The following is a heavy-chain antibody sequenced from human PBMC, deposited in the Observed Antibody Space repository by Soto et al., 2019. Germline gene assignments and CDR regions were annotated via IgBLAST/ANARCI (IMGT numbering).Heavy chain of an antibody. V-gene: IGHV4-39*01. CDR3: ASPTSKYYYGSGSYYTFDY. J-gene: IGHJ4*02. Sequence: QLQLQESGPGLVKPSETLSLTCTVSGGSISSSSYYWGWIRQPPGKGLEWIGSIYYSGSTYYNPSIKSRVTISVDTSKNQFSLKLSSVTAADTAVYYCASPTSKYYYGSGSYYTFDYWGQGTLVTVSS. CDR1: GGSISSSSYY. D-gene: IGHD3-10*01. CDR2: IYYSGST.